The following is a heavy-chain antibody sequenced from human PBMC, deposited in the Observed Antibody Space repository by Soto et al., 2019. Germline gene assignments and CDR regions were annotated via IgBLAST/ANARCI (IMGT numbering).Heavy chain of an antibody. V-gene: IGHV1-18*01. D-gene: IGHD3-3*01. CDR2: ISAYNGNT. J-gene: IGHJ3*02. CDR3: AWWNDFWSGYPYGSPVAFDI. CDR1: GYTFTSYG. Sequence: QVQLVQSGAEVKKPGASVKVSCKASGYTFTSYGISWVRQAPGQGLEWMGWISAYNGNTNYAKKLQGRGTMTTDTSTSTAYMELRSLRSADTAVYYCAWWNDFWSGYPYGSPVAFDIWGQGTMVTVSS.